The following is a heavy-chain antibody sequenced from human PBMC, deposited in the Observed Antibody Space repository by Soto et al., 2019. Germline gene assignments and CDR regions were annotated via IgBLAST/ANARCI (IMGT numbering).Heavy chain of an antibody. Sequence: QVQLQESGPGLVKPSQTLSLTCTVSGGSKNSGGYHWSWIRQHPGKGLEWIGYIYYSKSTYYNPSLKSRVTISLDTSKNQFSLKLTSVTAADTAVYYCARSVFPWGQGTLITVSS. CDR2: IYYSKST. CDR3: ARSVFP. CDR1: GGSKNSGGYH. V-gene: IGHV4-31*03. J-gene: IGHJ5*02.